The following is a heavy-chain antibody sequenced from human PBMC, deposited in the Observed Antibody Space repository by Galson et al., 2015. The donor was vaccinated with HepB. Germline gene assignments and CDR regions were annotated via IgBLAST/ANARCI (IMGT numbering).Heavy chain of an antibody. J-gene: IGHJ4*02. CDR3: ASYGGKPPQV. D-gene: IGHD4-23*01. V-gene: IGHV3-74*01. CDR2: LNSNGKST. Sequence: SLRLSCAASGVTLCSGWVRWVHQGPGGGVVWFSRLNSNGKSTTYGASVKCRFTISRDNAKNTLYLQMNSLRAKDTAVYNCASYGGKPPQVWGQGTLVTVSS. CDR1: GVTLCSGW.